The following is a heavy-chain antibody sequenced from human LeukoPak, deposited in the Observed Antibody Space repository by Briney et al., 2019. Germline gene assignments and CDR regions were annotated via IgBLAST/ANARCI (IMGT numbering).Heavy chain of an antibody. CDR1: GFTFSSYG. CDR3: AREAAAGN. Sequence: GGSLRLSCAASGFTFSSYGMHWVRQAPGKGLEWVAFIRYDGSNKYYADSVKGRFTISRDNAKNSLYLQINSLRAEDTAVYYCAREAAAGNWGQGTLVTVSS. CDR2: IRYDGSNK. D-gene: IGHD6-13*01. V-gene: IGHV3-30*02. J-gene: IGHJ4*02.